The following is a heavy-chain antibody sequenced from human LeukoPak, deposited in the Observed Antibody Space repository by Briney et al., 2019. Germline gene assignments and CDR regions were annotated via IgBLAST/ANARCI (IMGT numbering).Heavy chain of an antibody. D-gene: IGHD3-22*01. CDR1: GYTFISYG. CDR3: ARSLYDSSGLDY. CDR2: ISGYDGNT. V-gene: IGHV1-18*01. J-gene: IGHJ4*02. Sequence: ASVKVSCKASGYTFISYGISWVRQAPGQGLEWMGWISGYDGNTNYAQKLQGRVTMTTDTSTSTAYMELRSLRSDDTTVYYCARSLYDSSGLDYWGQGTLVTVSS.